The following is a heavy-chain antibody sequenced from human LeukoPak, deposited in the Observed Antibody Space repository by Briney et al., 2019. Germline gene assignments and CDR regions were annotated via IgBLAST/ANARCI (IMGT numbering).Heavy chain of an antibody. CDR3: AKLWFGDLSRGQAKFDY. D-gene: IGHD3-16*01. V-gene: IGHV3-23*01. CDR2: ISDSGGHT. J-gene: IGHJ4*02. CDR1: GFTLSNYV. Sequence: PGRSLRLSCAASGFTLSNYVINWVRQAPGKGLEWVSTISDSGGHTYYADSVKGRFTISRDNSNKMIFLQMDSLRVEDTAVYYCAKLWFGDLSRGQAKFDYWGQGTLVTVSA.